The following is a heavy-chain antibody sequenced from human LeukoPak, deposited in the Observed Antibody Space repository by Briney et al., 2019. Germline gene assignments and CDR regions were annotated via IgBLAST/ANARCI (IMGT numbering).Heavy chain of an antibody. CDR1: GGSISSGGYY. CDR3: ATEDYDYIWGSYHNNAFDI. V-gene: IGHV4-31*03. J-gene: IGHJ3*02. CDR2: IYYSGST. D-gene: IGHD3-16*02. Sequence: SETLSLTCTVSGGSISSGGYYWSWIRQHPGKGLEWIGYIYYSGSTYYNPSLKSRVTISVDTSKNQFSLKLSSVTAADTAVYYCATEDYDYIWGSYHNNAFDIWGQGTMVTVSS.